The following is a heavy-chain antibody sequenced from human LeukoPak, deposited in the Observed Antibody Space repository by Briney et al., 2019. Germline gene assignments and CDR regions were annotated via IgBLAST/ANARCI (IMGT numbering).Heavy chain of an antibody. CDR3: ASRQITMVRGVRRDDAFDI. V-gene: IGHV4-38-2*02. J-gene: IGHJ3*02. CDR2: IYHSGST. CDR1: GYSISSGYY. Sequence: SETLPLTCTVSGYSISSGYYWGWIRQPPGKGLEWIGSIYHSGSTYYNPSLKSRVTISVDTSKNQFSLKLSSVTAADTAVYYCASRQITMVRGVRRDDAFDIWGQGTMVTVSS. D-gene: IGHD3-10*01.